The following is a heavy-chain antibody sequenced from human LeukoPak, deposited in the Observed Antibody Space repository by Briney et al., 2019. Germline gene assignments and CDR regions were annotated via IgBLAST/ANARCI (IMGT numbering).Heavy chain of an antibody. CDR2: ISAYNGNT. V-gene: IGHV1-18*01. J-gene: IGHJ4*02. Sequence: ASVKVSCKASGYTFTSYGISWVRQAPGQGLEWMGWISAYNGNTNYAQKLQGRVTMTTDTSTSTAYMELRSLRSDDTAVYYCARDSGPTTYYDFWSGYYVYYFDYWGQGTLATVSS. D-gene: IGHD3-3*01. CDR1: GYTFTSYG. CDR3: ARDSGPTTYYDFWSGYYVYYFDY.